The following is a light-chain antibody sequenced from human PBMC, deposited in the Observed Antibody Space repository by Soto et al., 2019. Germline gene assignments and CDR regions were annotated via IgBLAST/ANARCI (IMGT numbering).Light chain of an antibody. CDR2: EVS. V-gene: IGLV2-14*01. CDR3: SSYTSSRTYV. J-gene: IGLJ1*01. CDR1: SSDVGGYNS. Sequence: QSALTQPASVSGSPGQSITISCTGTSSDVGGYNSVSWFQHHPGKAPKLMIFEVSNRPFGLSNRFSGSKSGNTASLTISGLQAEDEADYYCSSYTSSRTYVFGSGTKVTVL.